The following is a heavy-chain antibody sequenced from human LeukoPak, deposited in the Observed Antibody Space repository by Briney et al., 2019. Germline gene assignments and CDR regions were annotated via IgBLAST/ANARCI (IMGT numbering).Heavy chain of an antibody. Sequence: ASVKVSCKASGYTFSNYAIHWVRQAPGQRPEWMGWVNTGTGNTRYSEKFQGRVTITRDTSANTVYMGLTSLTSGDTAVYYCAEEVTLIVVARSFFDYWGQGTLVTVSS. CDR2: VNTGTGNT. CDR3: AEEVTLIVVARSFFDY. J-gene: IGHJ4*02. CDR1: GYTFSNYA. V-gene: IGHV1-3*04. D-gene: IGHD3-22*01.